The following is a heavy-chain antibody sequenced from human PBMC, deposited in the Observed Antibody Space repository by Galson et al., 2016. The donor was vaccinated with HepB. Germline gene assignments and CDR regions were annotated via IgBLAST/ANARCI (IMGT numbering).Heavy chain of an antibody. V-gene: IGHV3-23*01. CDR3: AKDSYARFDP. J-gene: IGHJ5*02. CDR2: ISNTGGRT. CDR1: ESTFYTYA. D-gene: IGHD4-17*01. Sequence: SLRLSCAVSESTFYTYAMSWVRQAPGKGLEWVSAISNTGGRTYYADSVAGRFTISRDNFKNTLYLQMNSLRAEDTALYYCAKDSYARFDPWGQGTLVTVSS.